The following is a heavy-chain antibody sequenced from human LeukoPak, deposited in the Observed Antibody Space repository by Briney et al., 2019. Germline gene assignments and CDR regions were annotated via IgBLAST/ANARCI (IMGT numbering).Heavy chain of an antibody. J-gene: IGHJ4*02. CDR3: ARVGVDAGYSYGGDFFDY. D-gene: IGHD5-18*01. CDR1: GFTVSSKY. CDR2: IYSGGSI. V-gene: IGHV3-66*01. Sequence: GGSLRLSCAASGFTVSSKYMSWVRQAPGKGLEWVSVIYSGGSIFYADSVKGRFTISRDNSKNTLYLQMNSLGAEDTAVYYCARVGVDAGYSYGGDFFDYWGQGTLVTVSS.